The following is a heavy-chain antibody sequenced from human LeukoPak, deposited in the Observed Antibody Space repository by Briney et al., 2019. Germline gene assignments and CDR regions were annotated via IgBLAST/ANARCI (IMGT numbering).Heavy chain of an antibody. CDR1: GGFISSYY. Sequence: SETLSLTCTVSGGFISSYYWSWIRQPPGKGLEWIGYIYTSGSTNYNPSLKSRVTISVDTSKNQFSLKLSSVTAADTAVYYCARLGRSGEFPLHNYYYYMDVWGKGTTVTVSS. CDR3: ARLGRSGEFPLHNYYYYMDV. D-gene: IGHD3-10*01. V-gene: IGHV4-4*09. CDR2: IYTSGST. J-gene: IGHJ6*03.